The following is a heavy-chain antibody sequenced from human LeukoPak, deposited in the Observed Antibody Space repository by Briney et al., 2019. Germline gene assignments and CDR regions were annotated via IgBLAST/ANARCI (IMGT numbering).Heavy chain of an antibody. V-gene: IGHV3-74*01. CDR3: ALTHYDFWSGYSDGMDV. CDR1: GFTFSSYW. Sequence: RSGGSLRLSCAASGFTFSSYWMHWVRQAPGKGLVWVSRINSDGSSTSYADPVKGRFTISRDNAKNTLYLQMNSLRAEDTAVYYCALTHYDFWSGYSDGMDVWGQGTTVTVSS. CDR2: INSDGSST. J-gene: IGHJ6*02. D-gene: IGHD3-3*01.